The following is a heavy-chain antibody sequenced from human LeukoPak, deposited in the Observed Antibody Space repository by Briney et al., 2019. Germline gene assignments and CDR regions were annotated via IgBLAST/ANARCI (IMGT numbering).Heavy chain of an antibody. CDR2: IIPIFGTA. D-gene: IGHD5-18*01. V-gene: IGHV1-69*01. CDR1: GGTFSSYA. CDR3: ARAVLGYSDGSGDYYYYYMDV. J-gene: IGHJ6*03. Sequence: SVKVSCKASGGTFSSYAISWVRQAPGQGLEWMGGIIPIFGTANYAQKFQGRVTITADESTSTAYMELSSLRSEDTAVYYCARAVLGYSDGSGDYYYYYMDVWGKGTTVTVSS.